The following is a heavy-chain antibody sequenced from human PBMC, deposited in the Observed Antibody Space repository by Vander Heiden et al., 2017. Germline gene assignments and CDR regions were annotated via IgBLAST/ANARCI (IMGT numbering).Heavy chain of an antibody. CDR2: IYYSGST. J-gene: IGHJ4*02. Sequence: QVQLQESGPGLVKPSETLSLTCTVSGGSISSYYWSWIRQPPGKGLEWIGYIYYSGSTNYNPSLKSRVTISVDTSKNQFSLKLSSVTAADTAVYYCARGGYDILTGALDYWGQGTLVTVSS. CDR1: GGSISSYY. CDR3: ARGGYDILTGALDY. D-gene: IGHD3-9*01. V-gene: IGHV4-59*01.